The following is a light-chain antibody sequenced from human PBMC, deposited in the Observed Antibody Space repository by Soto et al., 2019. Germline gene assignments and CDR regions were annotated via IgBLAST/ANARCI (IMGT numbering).Light chain of an antibody. V-gene: IGLV2-14*01. J-gene: IGLJ1*01. Sequence: QSALTQPASVSGSPGLSITISCTGTSSEVGAYNSVSWYQQHPDKAPKLMIYDVSNRPSGVSNRFSGSKSGNTASLTISGLQAEDEADYYCSSYTSSSTLYVFGTGTKVTVL. CDR3: SSYTSSSTLYV. CDR2: DVS. CDR1: SSEVGAYNS.